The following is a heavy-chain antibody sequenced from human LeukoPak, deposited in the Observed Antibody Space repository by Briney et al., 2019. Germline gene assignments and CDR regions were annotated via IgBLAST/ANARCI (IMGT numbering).Heavy chain of an antibody. CDR2: ISYSGST. Sequence: SETLSLTCTVSGGSISSYYWSWIRQPPGKGLEWIGFISYSGSTNYNPSLKSRVTISVDTSKNRFSLRLSSVTAADTAVYYCARRPNVDYGFGYWGQGALVTVSS. CDR3: ARRPNVDYGFGY. D-gene: IGHD3-16*01. J-gene: IGHJ4*02. V-gene: IGHV4-59*08. CDR1: GGSISSYY.